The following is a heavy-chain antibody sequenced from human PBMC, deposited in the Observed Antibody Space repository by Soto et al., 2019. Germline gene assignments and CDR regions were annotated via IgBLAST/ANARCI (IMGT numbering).Heavy chain of an antibody. J-gene: IGHJ6*02. V-gene: IGHV4-59*01. CDR1: GGSISSYY. D-gene: IGHD2-21*02. CDR2: IYYSGST. CDR3: ARTPCGGDCYTPNYYDYYGMDV. Sequence: QVQLQESGPGLVKPSETLSLTCTVSGGSISSYYWSWIRQPPGKGLEWIGYIYYSGSTNYNPSLKRRVTISVDTSKNQFSLKLSSVTAADTDVYYCARTPCGGDCYTPNYYDYYGMDVWGQGTTVTVSS.